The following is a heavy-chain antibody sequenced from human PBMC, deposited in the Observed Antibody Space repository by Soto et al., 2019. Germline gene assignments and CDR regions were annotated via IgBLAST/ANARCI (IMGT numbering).Heavy chain of an antibody. CDR2: IYSGGST. D-gene: IGHD3-16*02. V-gene: IGHV3-66*01. CDR1: GFTVSSNY. CDR3: ARGTPGAFGGVIVRDY. J-gene: IGHJ4*02. Sequence: PGGSLRLSCAASGFTVSSNYMSWVRQAPGKGLEWVSVIYSGGSTYYADSVKGRFTISRDNSKNTLYLQMNSLRAEDTAVYYCARGTPGAFGGVIVRDYWGQGTLVTVSS.